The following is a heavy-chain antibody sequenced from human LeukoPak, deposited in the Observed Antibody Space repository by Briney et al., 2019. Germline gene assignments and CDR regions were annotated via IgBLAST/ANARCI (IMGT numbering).Heavy chain of an antibody. V-gene: IGHV4-59*01. CDR1: SGSISSYY. D-gene: IGHD5-18*01. CDR2: IYYSGST. J-gene: IGHJ4*02. CDR3: ARRGYSYGLIDY. Sequence: TTSETLSLTCTVSSGSISSYYWSWIRQPPGKGLEWIGYIYYSGSTNYNPSLKSRVTISVDTSKNQFSLKLSSVTAADTAVYYCARRGYSYGLIDYWGQGTLVTVSS.